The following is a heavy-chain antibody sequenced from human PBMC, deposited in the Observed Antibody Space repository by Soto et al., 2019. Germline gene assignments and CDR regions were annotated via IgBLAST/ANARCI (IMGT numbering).Heavy chain of an antibody. J-gene: IGHJ4*02. CDR2: VKSKSDGGTT. CDR3: AKGEQWLVLFHY. Sequence: GGSLRLSCAASGFTSSDAWMGWVRQAPGKGLEWVGRVKSKSDGGTTDYAAPVKGRFTISRDDSKNTLYLQMNSLRAEDTAVYYCAKGEQWLVLFHYWGQGTLVTVSS. CDR1: GFTSSDAW. D-gene: IGHD6-19*01. V-gene: IGHV3-15*01.